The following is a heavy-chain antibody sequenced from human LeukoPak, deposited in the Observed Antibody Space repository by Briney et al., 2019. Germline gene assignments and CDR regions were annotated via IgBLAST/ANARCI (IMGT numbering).Heavy chain of an antibody. D-gene: IGHD6-6*01. V-gene: IGHV4-39*01. CDR2: IHIGGST. CDR1: GGSISSSAYH. CDR3: ARVKRYSSSSGWFDP. Sequence: PSETLSLTCTVSGGSISSSAYHWGWIRQPPGKGLEWIGSIHIGGSTYYNPSLKSRVTISVDTSKNQFSLNLRSVTAADTAMYYCARVKRYSSSSGWFDPWGQGTLVTVSS. J-gene: IGHJ5*02.